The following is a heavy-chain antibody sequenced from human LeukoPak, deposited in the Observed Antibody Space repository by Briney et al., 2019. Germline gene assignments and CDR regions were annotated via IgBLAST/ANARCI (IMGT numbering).Heavy chain of an antibody. CDR1: GFTFMSYD. CDR2: IGIAGDT. D-gene: IGHD2-2*01. V-gene: IGHV3-13*01. CDR3: VRGGIPVSGIDAIDI. J-gene: IGHJ3*02. Sequence: GGSLRLSCSASGFTFMSYDRHWVRQTPGRGREWFAAIGIAGDTHYPDSVKGCFTISTDNATNYMYLHMQRLKDGDTDVYYCVRGGIPVSGIDAIDIWGQGTMVTVSS.